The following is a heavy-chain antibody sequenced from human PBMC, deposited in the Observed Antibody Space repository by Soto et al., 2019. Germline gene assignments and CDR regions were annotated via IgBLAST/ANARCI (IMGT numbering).Heavy chain of an antibody. CDR3: AREKSAWPLAYGLDV. CDR1: GFTFSSYS. J-gene: IGHJ6*02. CDR2: ITTRSET. Sequence: GGSLRLSCAAAGFTFSSYSMNWVRQAPGKGLEWVSSITTRSETYYADSVKGRFTMSRDNAKNTLSLQMNGLRDEDTAVYYCAREKSAWPLAYGLDVWGQGTTVTVYS. V-gene: IGHV3-21*01.